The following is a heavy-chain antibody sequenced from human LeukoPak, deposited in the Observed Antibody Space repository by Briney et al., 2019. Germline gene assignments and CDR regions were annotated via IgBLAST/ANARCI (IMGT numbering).Heavy chain of an antibody. D-gene: IGHD3-3*01. CDR2: ISSSGSTI. J-gene: IGHJ4*02. Sequence: PGGSLRLSCAASGFTFSSYEMNWVRQAPGKGLEWVSYISSSGSTIYYADSVKGRFTISRDNAKNSLYLQMNSLRAEDTAVYYCASLPRRRPVTIFGVVMIDYWGQGTLVTVSS. V-gene: IGHV3-48*03. CDR3: ASLPRRRPVTIFGVVMIDY. CDR1: GFTFSSYE.